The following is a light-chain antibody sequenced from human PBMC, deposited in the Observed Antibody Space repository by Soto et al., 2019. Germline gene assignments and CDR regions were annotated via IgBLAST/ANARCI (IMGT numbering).Light chain of an antibody. Sequence: QSALTQPPSASGSPGQSVTISCTGTSSDVGGYNYVSWYQQHPGKAPRLHIYEVTKRPSGVPDRFSGSKSGNTASLTVSGLQADDEAEYYCCSNAGSHSDFFGTGTKLTVL. CDR2: EVT. V-gene: IGLV2-8*01. CDR3: CSNAGSHSDF. J-gene: IGLJ1*01. CDR1: SSDVGGYNY.